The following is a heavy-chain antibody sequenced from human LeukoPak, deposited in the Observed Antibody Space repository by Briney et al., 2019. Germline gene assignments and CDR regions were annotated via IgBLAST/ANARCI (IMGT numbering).Heavy chain of an antibody. J-gene: IGHJ5*02. V-gene: IGHV4-34*01. CDR3: ASGSSGRNWFDP. Sequence: SQTLSLTCAVYGGSFSGYYWSWIRQPPGKGLEWTGEINHSGSTNYNPSLKSRVTISVDTSKNQFSLKLSSVTAADTAVYYCASGSSGRNWFDPWGQGTLVTVSS. D-gene: IGHD3-22*01. CDR1: GGSFSGYY. CDR2: INHSGST.